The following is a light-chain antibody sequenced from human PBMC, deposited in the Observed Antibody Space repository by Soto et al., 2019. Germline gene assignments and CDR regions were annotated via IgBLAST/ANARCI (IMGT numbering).Light chain of an antibody. CDR2: ENN. CDR1: SSNIGNNY. V-gene: IGLV1-51*02. J-gene: IGLJ2*01. Sequence: QSVLTQPPSVSAAPGQKVTISCSGSSSNIGNNYVSWYQQLPGTAPKLLIYENNKRPSGIPDRFSGSKSGTSATLGITELQTGDEADYYCGTWDSSLSAVVFDGGTKLTVL. CDR3: GTWDSSLSAVV.